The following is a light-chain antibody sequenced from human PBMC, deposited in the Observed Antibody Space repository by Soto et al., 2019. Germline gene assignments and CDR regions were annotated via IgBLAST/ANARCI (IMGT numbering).Light chain of an antibody. CDR2: DAS. Sequence: EVVLTQSPDTLSLPPGERATLSCRASQSISSYLAWYQQKPGQAPRLLIYDASSRATGIPARFSGSGSGTEFTLTISSLESEDFAVYFCQQYGDRPRTFGQGTKVDIK. CDR3: QQYGDRPRT. V-gene: IGKV3-11*01. CDR1: QSISSY. J-gene: IGKJ1*01.